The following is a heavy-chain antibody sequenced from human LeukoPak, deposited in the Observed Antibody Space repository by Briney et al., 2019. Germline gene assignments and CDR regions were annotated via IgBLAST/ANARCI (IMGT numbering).Heavy chain of an antibody. V-gene: IGHV1-2*02. CDR2: INPNSGGT. D-gene: IGHD6-19*01. CDR1: GYTFTGYY. Sequence: ASVKVSCKASGYTFTGYYMHWVRQAPGQGLEWMGWINPNSGGTNYAQKFQGRVTMTRDTSISTAYMELSRLRSDDTAVDYCARLSSFPVGLGKSSGWSQGYYYYYMDVWGKGTTVTVSS. J-gene: IGHJ6*03. CDR3: ARLSSFPVGLGKSSGWSQGYYYYYMDV.